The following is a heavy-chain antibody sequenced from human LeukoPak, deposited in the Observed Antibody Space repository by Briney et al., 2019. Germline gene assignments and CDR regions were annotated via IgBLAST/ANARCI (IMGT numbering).Heavy chain of an antibody. Sequence: GGSLRLSCAASGFTFSSYAMSWVRQAPGKGLEWVANIKEDGSERYYVDSMKGRFTISRDNAKNSLYLQMNSLRAEDTAVYYCARDLHGDYFFDYWGQGTLVTVSS. CDR1: GFTFSSYA. J-gene: IGHJ4*02. CDR2: IKEDGSER. CDR3: ARDLHGDYFFDY. V-gene: IGHV3-7*01. D-gene: IGHD4-17*01.